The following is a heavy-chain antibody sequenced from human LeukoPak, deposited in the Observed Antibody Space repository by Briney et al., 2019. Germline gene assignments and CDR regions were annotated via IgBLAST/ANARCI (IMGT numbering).Heavy chain of an antibody. J-gene: IGHJ4*02. CDR3: ARERLTCIDY. D-gene: IGHD1-1*01. CDR1: GFTFSSYS. Sequence: GGSLRLSCAASGFTFSSYSMNWVRQAPGKGLEWVSSISSSSSYIYYADSVKGRFTISRDNAKNTLYLQMNSLRAEDTAVYYCARERLTCIDYWGQGTLVTVSS. CDR2: ISSSSSYI. V-gene: IGHV3-21*01.